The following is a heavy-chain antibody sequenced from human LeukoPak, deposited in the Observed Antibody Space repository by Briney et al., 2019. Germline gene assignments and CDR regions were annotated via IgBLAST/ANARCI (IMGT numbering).Heavy chain of an antibody. D-gene: IGHD1-26*01. Sequence: SETLSLTCDVSGGSISNTNWWSWVRQPPGQGLEWIGEVSLAGQTNYNPSLNGRVTMSVDTSKNQFSLKLSSVTAADTAVYSCARRGANSGSYSHFDLWGRGTLVTVSA. CDR3: ARRGANSGSYSHFDL. V-gene: IGHV4-4*02. J-gene: IGHJ2*01. CDR1: GGSISNTNW. CDR2: VSLAGQT.